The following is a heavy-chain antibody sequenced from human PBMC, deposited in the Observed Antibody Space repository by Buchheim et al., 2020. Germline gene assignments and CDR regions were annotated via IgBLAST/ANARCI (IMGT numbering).Heavy chain of an antibody. J-gene: IGHJ4*02. CDR1: GYTFTTYY. D-gene: IGHD5-12*01. V-gene: IGHV1-46*03. CDR2: IHPSGGTT. Sequence: QVQLVQSGAEVKKPGASVKASCKASGYTFTTYYMHWVRQPPGQGLEWMGIIHPSGGTTSDAQKFQGRVTMTRDTSTTTVYMELSSLMSEDTAVYYYARGGAIVATYYFDYWGQGTL. CDR3: ARGGAIVATYYFDY.